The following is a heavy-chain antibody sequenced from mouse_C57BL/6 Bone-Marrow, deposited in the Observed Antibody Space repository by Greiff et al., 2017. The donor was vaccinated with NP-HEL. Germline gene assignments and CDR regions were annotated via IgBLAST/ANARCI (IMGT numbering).Heavy chain of an antibody. D-gene: IGHD1-1*01. CDR2: IDPETGGT. J-gene: IGHJ4*01. CDR1: GYTFTDYE. CDR3: TCSPHYYSMDY. V-gene: IGHV1-15*01. Sequence: QVQLQQSGAELVRPGASVTLSCKASGYTFTDYEMHWVKQTPVHGLEWIGAIDPETGGTAYNQKFKGKAILTADKSSSTAYMELRSLTSEDSAVYYCTCSPHYYSMDYWGQGTSVTVSS.